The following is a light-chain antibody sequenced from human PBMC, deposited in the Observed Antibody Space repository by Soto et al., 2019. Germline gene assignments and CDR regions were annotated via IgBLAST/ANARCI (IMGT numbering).Light chain of an antibody. CDR3: QQYGSSPWT. CDR2: AAS. V-gene: IGKV3-20*01. Sequence: EIVLTQSPGTLSFSPGERATLSCRASQSVGSIYLAWYQQKPGQAPRLLIYAASSRATGTPDRFSGSGSGTDFTLTISRLEPEDFAVYYGQQYGSSPWTFGQGTKVDIK. CDR1: QSVGSIY. J-gene: IGKJ1*01.